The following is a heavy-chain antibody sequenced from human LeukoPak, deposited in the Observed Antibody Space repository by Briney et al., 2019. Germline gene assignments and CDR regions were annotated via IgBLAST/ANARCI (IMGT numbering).Heavy chain of an antibody. CDR3: ARPTVAGRRDWFDP. Sequence: ASVKVSCKASGYTFTSCGISWVRQAPGQGLEWVGWISAYNAYTNYTQKLQGRVTMTTDTSTSTAYMELRSLRSDDTAVYYCARPTVAGRRDWFDPWGQGTLVTVSS. J-gene: IGHJ5*02. CDR2: ISAYNAYT. V-gene: IGHV1-18*01. D-gene: IGHD6-19*01. CDR1: GYTFTSCG.